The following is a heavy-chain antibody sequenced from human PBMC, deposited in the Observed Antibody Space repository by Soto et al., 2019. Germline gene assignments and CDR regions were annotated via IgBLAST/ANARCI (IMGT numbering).Heavy chain of an antibody. CDR2: IYYSGST. Sequence: QVQLQESGPGLVKPSQTLSLTCTVSGGSISSGDYYWSWIRQPPGKGLEWIGYIYYSGSTYYNPSLKSRLTISVDTSKNQCSLTLSAVTAADTAVYYCARDGNGSGSYTTYNWFDPWGQGTLVTVSS. D-gene: IGHD3-10*01. CDR3: ARDGNGSGSYTTYNWFDP. CDR1: GGSISSGDYY. J-gene: IGHJ5*02. V-gene: IGHV4-30-4*01.